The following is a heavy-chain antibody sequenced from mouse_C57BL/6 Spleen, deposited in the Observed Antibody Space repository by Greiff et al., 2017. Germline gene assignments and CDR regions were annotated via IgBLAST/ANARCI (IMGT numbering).Heavy chain of an antibody. D-gene: IGHD1-1*01. CDR1: GYAFSSSW. CDR3: ARVLITTVVPAGYFDV. V-gene: IGHV1-82*01. Sequence: QVQLQQSGPELVKPGASVKISCKASGYAFSSSWMNWVKQRPGKGLEWIGRIYPGDGDTNYNGKFKGKATLTADKSSSTAYMHLSSLTSEDAAVYFCARVLITTVVPAGYFDVWGTGTTVTVSS. CDR2: IYPGDGDT. J-gene: IGHJ1*03.